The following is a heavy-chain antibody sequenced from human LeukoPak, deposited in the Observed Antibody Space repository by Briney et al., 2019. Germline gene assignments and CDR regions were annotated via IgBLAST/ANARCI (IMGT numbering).Heavy chain of an antibody. CDR2: IIPIFGTA. Sequence: SVKASCKASGGTFSSYAISWVRQAPGQGLEWMGGIIPIFGTANYAQKFQGRVTITADESTSTAYMELSSLRSEDTAVYYCARDWHDYGGKNHRYYFDYWGQGTLVTVSS. D-gene: IGHD4-23*01. CDR3: ARDWHDYGGKNHRYYFDY. CDR1: GGTFSSYA. J-gene: IGHJ4*02. V-gene: IGHV1-69*01.